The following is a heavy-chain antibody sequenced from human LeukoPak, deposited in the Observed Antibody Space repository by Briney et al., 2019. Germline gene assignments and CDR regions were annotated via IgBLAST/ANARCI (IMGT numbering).Heavy chain of an antibody. CDR2: INHSGST. CDR1: GGSFSGYY. CDR3: GRGGAARPAIAVAGRAKKNQIDY. D-gene: IGHD6-19*01. J-gene: IGHJ4*02. V-gene: IGHV4-34*01. Sequence: SETLSLTCAVYGGSFSGYYWSWIRQPPGKGLEWIGEINHSGSTNYNPSLKSRVTISVDTSKNQFSLKLSSVTAADTAVYYCGRGGAARPAIAVAGRAKKNQIDYWGQGTLVTVSS.